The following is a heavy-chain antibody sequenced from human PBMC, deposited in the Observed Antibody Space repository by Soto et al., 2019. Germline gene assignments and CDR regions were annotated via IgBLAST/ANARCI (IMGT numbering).Heavy chain of an antibody. V-gene: IGHV1-18*01. D-gene: IGHD1-1*01. CDR2: ISAHNGNT. CDR3: ARGGYGDY. CDR1: GYTFTSYG. J-gene: IGHJ4*02. Sequence: QVHLVQSGAEVKKPGASVKVSCKGSGYTFTSYGITWVRQAPGQGLEWMGWISAHNGNTDYAQRLQGRVTVTRDTSTRTPYLELRSLRSYGTDVYYCARGGYGDYCRQGALVTVS.